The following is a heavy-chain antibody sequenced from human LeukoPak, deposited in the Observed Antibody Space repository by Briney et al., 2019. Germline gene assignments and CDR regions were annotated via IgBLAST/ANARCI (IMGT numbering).Heavy chain of an antibody. CDR1: GFTFSSYA. D-gene: IGHD5-18*01. Sequence: GGSLRLSCAAPGFTFSSYAMHWVRQAPGKGLEWVAVISYDGSNKYYADSVKGRFTISRDNSKNTLYLQMNSLRAEDTAVYYCANGGYSYGLDYWGQGTLVTVSS. CDR2: ISYDGSNK. CDR3: ANGGYSYGLDY. J-gene: IGHJ4*02. V-gene: IGHV3-30*04.